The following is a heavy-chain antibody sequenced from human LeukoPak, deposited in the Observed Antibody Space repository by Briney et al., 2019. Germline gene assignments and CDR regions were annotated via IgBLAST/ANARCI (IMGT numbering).Heavy chain of an antibody. D-gene: IGHD3-22*01. J-gene: IGHJ6*03. V-gene: IGHV3-23*01. CDR1: GFTFSSYA. CDR2: ISGSGFT. CDR3: ARDRSGYYSLGPNYYYYYMDV. Sequence: PGGSLRLSCAASGFTFSSYAMSWVRQAPGKGLEWVSAISGSGFTYYADSVKGRFTISRDNAKNSLYLQMNSLRAEDTAVYYCARDRSGYYSLGPNYYYYYMDVWGKGTTVTVSS.